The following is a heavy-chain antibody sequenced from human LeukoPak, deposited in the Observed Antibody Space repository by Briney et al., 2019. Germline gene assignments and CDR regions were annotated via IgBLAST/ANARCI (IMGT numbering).Heavy chain of an antibody. CDR1: AGSISSYY. Sequence: SETLSLTCTVSAGSISSYYWSWIRQPPGKGLEWIGFISDSGSTKYNPSLKSRVTISVDTSKNQFSLKLSSVTAADTAVYYCARVRYFDWSESYGMDVWGQGTTVTVSS. CDR2: ISDSGST. V-gene: IGHV4-59*12. J-gene: IGHJ6*02. D-gene: IGHD3-9*01. CDR3: ARVRYFDWSESYGMDV.